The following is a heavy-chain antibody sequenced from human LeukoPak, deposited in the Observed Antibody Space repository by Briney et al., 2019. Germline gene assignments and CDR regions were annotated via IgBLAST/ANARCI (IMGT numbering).Heavy chain of an antibody. D-gene: IGHD1-26*01. CDR3: ARAMTRVGATTFDY. V-gene: IGHV4-39*07. CDR1: GGSISSSYYY. CDR2: IYYSGST. J-gene: IGHJ4*02. Sequence: SETLSLTCTVSGGSISSSYYYWGWIRQPPGKGLEWIGSIYYSGSTYYNPSLKSRVTISVDTSKNQFSLKLSSVTAADTAVYYCARAMTRVGATTFDYWGQGTLVTVSS.